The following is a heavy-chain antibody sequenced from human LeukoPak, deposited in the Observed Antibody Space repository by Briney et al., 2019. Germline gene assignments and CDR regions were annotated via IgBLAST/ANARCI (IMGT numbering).Heavy chain of an antibody. CDR3: ARDPITMIVGVDY. Sequence: SETLSLTCTVSGGSINTYYWSWIRQPAGKGLEWIGYIYYSGSTYYNPSLKSRVTISVDTSKNQFSLKLSSVTAADTAVYYCARDPITMIVGVDYWGQGTLVTVSS. V-gene: IGHV4-59*06. D-gene: IGHD3-22*01. CDR2: IYYSGST. J-gene: IGHJ4*02. CDR1: GGSINTYY.